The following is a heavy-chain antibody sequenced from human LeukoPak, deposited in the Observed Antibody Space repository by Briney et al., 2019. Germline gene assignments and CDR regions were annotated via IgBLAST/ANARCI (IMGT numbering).Heavy chain of an antibody. V-gene: IGHV6-1*01. CDR1: GDSVSNHSAT. CDR2: TYYRSKLDN. J-gene: IGHJ4*02. CDR3: ARGSSSNSWYFDY. D-gene: IGHD6-13*01. Sequence: QTLSLTCAISGDSVSNHSATWTWIKQSPSRGLEWLGRTYYRSKLDNDYAVSVKSRITINPDTSKNQFALQLTSVTAEDTAVYYCARGSSSNSWYFDYWGQGTLGTVSS.